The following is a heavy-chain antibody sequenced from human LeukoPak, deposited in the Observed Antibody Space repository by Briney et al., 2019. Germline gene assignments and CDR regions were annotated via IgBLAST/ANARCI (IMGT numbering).Heavy chain of an antibody. Sequence: PSETLSLTCTVSGGSISSSSYYWGWIRQPPGKGLEWIGYIYYSGSTNYNPSLKSRVTISVDTSKNQFSLKLSSVTAADTAVYYCARGVLFGESASGYYFDYWGQGTLVTVSS. J-gene: IGHJ4*02. CDR2: IYYSGST. V-gene: IGHV4-61*05. CDR1: GGSISSSSYY. CDR3: ARGVLFGESASGYYFDY. D-gene: IGHD3-10*02.